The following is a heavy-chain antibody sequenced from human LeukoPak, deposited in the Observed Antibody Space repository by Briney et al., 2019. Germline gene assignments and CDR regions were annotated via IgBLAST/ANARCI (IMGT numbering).Heavy chain of an antibody. CDR1: GFTFSSYA. D-gene: IGHD3-3*01. CDR3: ARESITIFGG. Sequence: GGSLRLSCAASGFTFSSYAMSWVRQAPGKGLEWVANIKQDGSEKYYVDSVKGRFTISRDNAKNSLYLQTNSLRAEDTAVYYCARESITIFGGGGQGTLVTVSS. V-gene: IGHV3-7*01. J-gene: IGHJ4*02. CDR2: IKQDGSEK.